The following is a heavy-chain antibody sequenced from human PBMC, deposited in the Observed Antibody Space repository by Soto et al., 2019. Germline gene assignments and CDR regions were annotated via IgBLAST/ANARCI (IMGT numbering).Heavy chain of an antibody. J-gene: IGHJ6*02. CDR1: GGTFTTSA. Sequence: QVQLVQSGAEVKKPGSSVKVSCKASGGTFTTSAISWVRQAPGQGLEWMGGIIPIFMTADYAQKFQGRVTITADESTTTAYMELSSLRSEDTAVYYCARDRPRENYGGNYYYDMDVWGQGTTVTVSS. V-gene: IGHV1-69*12. D-gene: IGHD4-17*01. CDR2: IIPIFMTA. CDR3: ARDRPRENYGGNYYYDMDV.